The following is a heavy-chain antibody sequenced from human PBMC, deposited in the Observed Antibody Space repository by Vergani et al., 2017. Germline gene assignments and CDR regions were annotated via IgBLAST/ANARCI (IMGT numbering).Heavy chain of an antibody. CDR3: ARVAVTPPHDYYYYMDV. Sequence: EVQLVESGGDLVQPGGSLRLSCEVSGFTFNNYKMKWVRQAPGKGLEWIAYISSRSDTTFYADSVKGRFTISRDNAKNSLYLQMNRLRDEDTGVYYCARVAVTPPHDYYYYMDVWGKGTTVTVS. CDR1: GFTFNNYK. J-gene: IGHJ6*03. CDR2: ISSRSDTT. D-gene: IGHD2-15*01. V-gene: IGHV3-48*02.